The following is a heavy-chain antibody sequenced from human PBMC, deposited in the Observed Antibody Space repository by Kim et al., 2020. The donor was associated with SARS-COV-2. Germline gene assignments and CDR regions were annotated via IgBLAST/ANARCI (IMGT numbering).Heavy chain of an antibody. CDR1: GFTFSSYS. J-gene: IGHJ4*02. Sequence: GGSLRLSCAASGFTFSSYSMNWVRQAPGKGLEWVSYISSSSSTIYYADSVKGRFTISRDNAKNSPYLQMNSLRDEDTAVYYCARDPPIVGATTPRHSSPLDYWGQGTLVTVSS. CDR2: ISSSSSTI. V-gene: IGHV3-48*02. CDR3: ARDPPIVGATTPRHSSPLDY. D-gene: IGHD1-26*01.